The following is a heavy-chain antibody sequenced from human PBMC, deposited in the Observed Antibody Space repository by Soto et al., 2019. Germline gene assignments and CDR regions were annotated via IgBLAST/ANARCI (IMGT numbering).Heavy chain of an antibody. CDR3: VHTSGWRHII. CDR1: GFSLSSSAVG. D-gene: IGHD1-1*01. J-gene: IGHJ4*02. V-gene: IGHV2-5*01. Sequence: QITLKESGPTLVKPTQTLTLSCTFSGFSLSSSAVGVAWIRQPPGKALEWLALLYWNDDNRYSPSLKNRLTLTKDTSKNEVILTMINMDPADTATYYCVHTSGWRHIIWGQGTLVTVSS. CDR2: LYWNDDN.